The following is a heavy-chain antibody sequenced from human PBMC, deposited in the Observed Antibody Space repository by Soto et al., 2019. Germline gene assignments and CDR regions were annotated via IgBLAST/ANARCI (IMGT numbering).Heavy chain of an antibody. V-gene: IGHV4-59*01. CDR2: IYYSGIT. Sequence: QVQLQESGPGLVKPSETLSLTCTGSGGSISSCYWSWIRQPPGKGLEWIGYIYYSGITNYNPSLKSRVTRSVDTSKNHFSLKLSSVTAADTAVYYCARVEYYDYGMDVWGQGTTVTVSS. J-gene: IGHJ6*02. CDR1: GGSISSCY. CDR3: ARVEYYDYGMDV.